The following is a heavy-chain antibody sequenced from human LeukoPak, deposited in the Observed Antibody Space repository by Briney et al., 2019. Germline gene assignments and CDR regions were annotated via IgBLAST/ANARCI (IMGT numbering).Heavy chain of an antibody. V-gene: IGHV3-23*01. D-gene: IGHD3-22*01. CDR2: LSYSGDA. CDR1: GFTFYKYP. CDR3: AKDFDSGGSYDGDHR. J-gene: IGHJ4*02. Sequence: GGSLRLSCAASGFTFYKYPMNWVRQAPGKGLEWISTLSYSGDAHYADSVKGRFTISRDDSKNTVYLQMNSLRPEDTAVYFCAKDFDSGGSYDGDHRWGQGTLVTVSS.